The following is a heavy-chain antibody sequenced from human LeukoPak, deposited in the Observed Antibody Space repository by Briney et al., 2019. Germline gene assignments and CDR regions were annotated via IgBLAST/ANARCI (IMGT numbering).Heavy chain of an antibody. CDR2: INEDGSEK. CDR1: KFTFRSYW. V-gene: IGHV3-7*01. Sequence: GGSLRLSCAAVKFTFRSYWMTWVRQAPGKGLEWVANINEDGSEKDYVDSVKGRFTISRDNAKKSLFLQMNNLRADDTAVYYCARAGKVRGPSVDYYDYFGMDVWGQGTTVTVSS. CDR3: ARAGKVRGPSVDYYDYFGMDV. D-gene: IGHD3-10*01. J-gene: IGHJ6*02.